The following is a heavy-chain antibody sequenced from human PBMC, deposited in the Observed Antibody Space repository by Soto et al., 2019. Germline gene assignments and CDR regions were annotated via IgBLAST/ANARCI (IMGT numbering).Heavy chain of an antibody. V-gene: IGHV1-2*02. Sequence: PSVKVSCKASGYTFTGHYIHWVRQAPEQGPEWMGEIGPESGATRYAQKFQGRVTMTRDMSITTVYMELNNLSPDDTAVYYCGRGRSGQIVVFYWGQGTLVTVSS. CDR3: GRGRSGQIVVFY. J-gene: IGHJ4*02. CDR2: IGPESGAT. CDR1: GYTFTGHY. D-gene: IGHD5-12*01.